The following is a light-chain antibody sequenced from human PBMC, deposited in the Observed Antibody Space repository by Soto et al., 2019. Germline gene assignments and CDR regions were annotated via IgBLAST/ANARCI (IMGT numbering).Light chain of an antibody. CDR1: HSVSDY. J-gene: IGKJ1*01. CDR3: QPRYNWPPWT. Sequence: IVLTQSPATLSCSRGEGATRSFWGVHSVSDYLAWSQQKPGQAPRLLIHAASNRATGIPARFSGSASGTDFALTIRSLEAEDFAVYYCQPRYNWPPWTFGQRTKVDI. CDR2: AAS. V-gene: IGKV3-11*01.